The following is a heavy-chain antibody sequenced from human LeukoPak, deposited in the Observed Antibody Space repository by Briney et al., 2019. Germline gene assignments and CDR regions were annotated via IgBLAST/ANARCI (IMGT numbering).Heavy chain of an antibody. D-gene: IGHD3-3*01. CDR1: GGSFSGYY. Sequence: PETLSLTCAVYGGSFSGYYWSWIRQPPGKGLEWIGEINHSGSTNYNPSLKSRVTISVDTSKNQFSLKLSSVTAADTAVYYCARVCGITIFGVVIRQNYFDYWGQGTLVTVSS. J-gene: IGHJ4*02. CDR2: INHSGST. V-gene: IGHV4-34*01. CDR3: ARVCGITIFGVVIRQNYFDY.